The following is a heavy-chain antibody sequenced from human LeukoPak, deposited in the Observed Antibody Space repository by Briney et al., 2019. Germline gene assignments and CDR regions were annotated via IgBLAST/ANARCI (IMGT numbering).Heavy chain of an antibody. D-gene: IGHD1-26*01. CDR3: ARDPYSGNYGAYYYYYMDV. CDR1: GFTFSSYN. Sequence: GGPLRLSCAASGFTFSSYNMNWVRQAPGKGLEWVSSITSSSTYIYYADSVRGRFTISRDNAKNSLYLQMNSLRAEDTAVYFCARDPYSGNYGAYYYYYMDVWGKGTTVTISS. J-gene: IGHJ6*03. CDR2: ITSSSTYI. V-gene: IGHV3-21*01.